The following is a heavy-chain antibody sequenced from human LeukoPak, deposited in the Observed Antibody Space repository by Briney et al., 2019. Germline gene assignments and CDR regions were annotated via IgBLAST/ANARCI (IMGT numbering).Heavy chain of an antibody. CDR1: GFTVSSNY. CDR3: ARQYYDFWSGYYPDNYYYYMDV. J-gene: IGHJ6*03. V-gene: IGHV3-53*01. D-gene: IGHD3-3*01. CDR2: IYSGGST. Sequence: GGSLRLSCAASGFTVSSNYMSWVRQAPGKGLEWVSVIYSGGSTYYADSVKGRFTISRDNSKNTLYLQMNSLRAEDTAVYYCARQYYDFWSGYYPDNYYYYMDVWGKGTTVTVSS.